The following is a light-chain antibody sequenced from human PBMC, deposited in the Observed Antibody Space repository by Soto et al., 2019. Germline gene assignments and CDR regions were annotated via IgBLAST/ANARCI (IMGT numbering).Light chain of an antibody. Sequence: DIVLTQSPGTLSLSPGERATISCRASQSVRGTSLAWYQQKPGQAPRLLIYDASSRATGIPDRFSGGGSGTDFTLTISRLEPEDFAVYYCQHYGSSPPITFGQGTRLEIK. J-gene: IGKJ5*01. CDR1: QSVRGTS. CDR2: DAS. V-gene: IGKV3-20*01. CDR3: QHYGSSPPIT.